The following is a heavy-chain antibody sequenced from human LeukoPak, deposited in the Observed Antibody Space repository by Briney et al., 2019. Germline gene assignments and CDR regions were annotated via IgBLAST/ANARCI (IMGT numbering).Heavy chain of an antibody. CDR1: GCSISSSSYY. J-gene: IGHJ4*02. V-gene: IGHV4-39*01. Sequence: SEALSLTCTVSGCSISSSSYYWGWIRQPPGKGLEWIGSIYYSGSTYSHPSLKSRVTISVDTSKNQFSLKLSSVTAADTAVYYCARRSGWYGGSFDYWGQGTLVTVSS. CDR3: ARRSGWYGGSFDY. CDR2: IYYSGST. D-gene: IGHD6-19*01.